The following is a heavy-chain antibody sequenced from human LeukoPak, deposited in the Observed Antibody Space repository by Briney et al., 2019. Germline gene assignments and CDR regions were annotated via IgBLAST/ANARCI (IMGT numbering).Heavy chain of an antibody. D-gene: IGHD2-15*01. Sequence: SETLSLTCTVSGGSISSGDYYWSWIRQPPGKGLEWIGYIYYSGSTYYNPSLKSRVTISVDTSKNQFSLELSSVTAADTAVYYCARGRAGYCSGGSCQREAYAFDIRGQGTMVTVSS. CDR1: GGSISSGDYY. CDR3: ARGRAGYCSGGSCQREAYAFDI. V-gene: IGHV4-30-4*08. CDR2: IYYSGST. J-gene: IGHJ3*02.